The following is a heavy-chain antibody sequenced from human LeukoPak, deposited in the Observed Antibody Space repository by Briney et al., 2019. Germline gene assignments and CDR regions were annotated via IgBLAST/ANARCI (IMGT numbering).Heavy chain of an antibody. Sequence: PGGSLRLSCAASGFTFSDSAIHWVRQASGKGLEWVGRIRSKPQSYATAYDESLKGRFTISRDDSKNTAYLQMSSLKIEDTAVCYCTRVGPSTVVDYWGQGTQVTISS. J-gene: IGHJ4*02. V-gene: IGHV3-73*01. CDR1: GFTFSDSA. CDR2: IRSKPQSYAT. D-gene: IGHD1-26*01. CDR3: TRVGPSTVVDY.